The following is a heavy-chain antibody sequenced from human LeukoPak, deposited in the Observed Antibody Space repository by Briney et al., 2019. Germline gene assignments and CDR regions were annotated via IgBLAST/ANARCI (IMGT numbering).Heavy chain of an antibody. CDR3: AKKDGGRGEGTFDY. CDR2: INHSGST. D-gene: IGHD3-10*01. CDR1: GGSFSGYY. J-gene: IGHJ4*02. V-gene: IGHV4-34*01. Sequence: SETLSLTCAVYGGSFSGYYWSWIRQPPGKGLEWIGEINHSGSTNYNPSLKSRVTISVDTSKNQFSLKLSSVTAADTAMYYCAKKDGGRGEGTFDYWGQGILVTVSS.